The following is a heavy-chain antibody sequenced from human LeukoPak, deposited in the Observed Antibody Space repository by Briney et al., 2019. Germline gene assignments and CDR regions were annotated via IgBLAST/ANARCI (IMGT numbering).Heavy chain of an antibody. V-gene: IGHV4-39*07. CDR1: GGSISSGGYY. CDR3: ARGVISSSWSTVFDP. Sequence: PSETLSLTCTVSGGSISSGGYYWSWIRQPPGKGLEWIGEINHSGSTNYNPSLKSRVTISVDTSKNQFSLKPSSVTAADTAVYYCARGVISSSWSTVFDPWGQGTLVTVSS. J-gene: IGHJ5*02. CDR2: INHSGST. D-gene: IGHD6-13*01.